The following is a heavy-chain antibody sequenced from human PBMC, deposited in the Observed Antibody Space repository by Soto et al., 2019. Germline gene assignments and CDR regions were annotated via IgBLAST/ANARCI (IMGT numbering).Heavy chain of an antibody. D-gene: IGHD6-19*01. CDR1: GFSLSSTRMA. CDR3: AHIVVAGLGYYFAY. CDR2: IYWDDDK. J-gene: IGHJ4*02. V-gene: IGHV2-5*02. Sequence: QITLKESGPTLVKPTQTLTLTCTFSGFSLSSTRMAVGWIRQPPGKALEWLALIYWDDDKRYSPFLKSRLTPTNDTSKNQIVLTMSNMDPVDTARYYCAHIVVAGLGYYFAYWGQGTLVTVSS.